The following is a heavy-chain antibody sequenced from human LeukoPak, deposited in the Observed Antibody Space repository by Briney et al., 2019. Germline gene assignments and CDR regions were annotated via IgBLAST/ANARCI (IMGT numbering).Heavy chain of an antibody. CDR2: IYYSGTT. CDR1: GGSISSSSHY. D-gene: IGHD1-26*01. Sequence: PSETRSLTCTVSGGSISSSSHYWGWVRQPPGKGLEWIGSIYYSGTTYYNPSLKSRVTISVDTSKNQFSLRLSSVTAADTAVYYCATTTIRLGFWGQGTLVTVSS. V-gene: IGHV4-39*07. J-gene: IGHJ4*02. CDR3: ATTTIRLGF.